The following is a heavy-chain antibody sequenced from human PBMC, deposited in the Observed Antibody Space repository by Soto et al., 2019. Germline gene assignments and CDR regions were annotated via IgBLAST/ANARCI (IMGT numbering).Heavy chain of an antibody. D-gene: IGHD6-13*01. CDR3: ARHVSIAAAGVYYYYGMDV. J-gene: IGHJ6*02. V-gene: IGHV5-51*01. CDR2: IYPGDSDT. Sequence: ESVKISCKGSGYSFTSYWIGWVRQIPGKGLEWMGIIYPGDSDTRYSPSFQGQVTISADKSISTAYLQWSSLKASDTAMYYCARHVSIAAAGVYYYYGMDVWGQGTTVTVSS. CDR1: GYSFTSYW.